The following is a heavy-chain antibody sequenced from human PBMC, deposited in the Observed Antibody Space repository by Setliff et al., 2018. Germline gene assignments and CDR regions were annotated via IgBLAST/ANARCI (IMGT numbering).Heavy chain of an antibody. D-gene: IGHD6-25*01. J-gene: IGHJ6*03. CDR3: ARMSGFQYMDV. CDR1: GDPMSSRRYS. CDR2: IYTRWST. Sequence: SETLSLTCTVSGDPMSSRRYSWAWIRQPAGKGLGWIGQIYTRWSTNYNPSLKSRVTISLDTSNNQFSLSLSSVTAADTAVYYCARMSGFQYMDVWGKGTTVTVSS. V-gene: IGHV4-61*09.